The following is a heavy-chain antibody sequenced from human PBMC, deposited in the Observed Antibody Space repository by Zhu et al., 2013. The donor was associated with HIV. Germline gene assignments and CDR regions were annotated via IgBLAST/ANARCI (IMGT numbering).Heavy chain of an antibody. D-gene: IGHD6-19*01. J-gene: IGHJ4*02. CDR2: INPDTGGT. Sequence: QVQLVQSGAEVKKPGASVRVSCKASGYTFTASYIHWVRQAPGQGLEWVGGINPDTGGTKFARKFQGKVTMTRDTSITTVYMELSGLRSDDTAVYYCARSISGWFGEYFDYWGQGTLVTVSS. CDR3: ARSISGWFGEYFDY. V-gene: IGHV1-2*02. CDR1: GYTFTASY.